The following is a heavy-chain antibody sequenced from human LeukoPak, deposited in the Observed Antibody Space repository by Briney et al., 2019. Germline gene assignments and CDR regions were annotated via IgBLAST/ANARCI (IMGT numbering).Heavy chain of an antibody. V-gene: IGHV3-23*01. J-gene: IGHJ3*02. Sequence: GGSLRLSCAASGFTFSNYAMSWVRQAPGKRLYWVSGITSTGGTTYYADSVQGRFTISRDKSRNTLYLQMNSLRAEDTAVYYCAKDGRNSPLMWGQGTVVSVSS. D-gene: IGHD2/OR15-2a*01. CDR3: AKDGRNSPLM. CDR2: ITSTGGTT. CDR1: GFTFSNYA.